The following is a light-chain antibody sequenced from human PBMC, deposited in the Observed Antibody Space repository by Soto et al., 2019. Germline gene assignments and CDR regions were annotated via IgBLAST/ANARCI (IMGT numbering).Light chain of an antibody. V-gene: IGKV1-9*01. CDR1: QGIAGS. Sequence: DIQMTQSPSSLSSSVLDRVTIACRASQGIAGSLAWYQQKPGKPPKLLIYAESTLQSGVPSRFSGSGSGTRGTLTISSLQPDDFATYYCQQYDTYWTFGQGTKVDIK. CDR2: AES. J-gene: IGKJ1*01. CDR3: QQYDTYWT.